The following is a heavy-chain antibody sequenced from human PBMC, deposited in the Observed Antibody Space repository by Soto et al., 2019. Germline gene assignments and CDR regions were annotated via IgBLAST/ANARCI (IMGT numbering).Heavy chain of an antibody. CDR2: ISSDGSKK. D-gene: IGHD4-17*01. CDR3: TRDMDYGDRAFGDY. V-gene: IGHV3-30-3*01. Sequence: PGGSLRLSCAASGFILSSFAVYWVRQAPGKGLEWVAVISSDGSKKYYADSVKGRFTISRDNSKNTLFLQMNSLRAEDTAVYYCTRDMDYGDRAFGDYWGQGTLVTVSS. CDR1: GFILSSFA. J-gene: IGHJ4*02.